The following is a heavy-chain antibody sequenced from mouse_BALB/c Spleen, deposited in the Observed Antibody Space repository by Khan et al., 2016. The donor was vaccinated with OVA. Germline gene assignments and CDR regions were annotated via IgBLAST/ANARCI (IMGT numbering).Heavy chain of an antibody. CDR3: ARRGYDYGRRALFAY. D-gene: IGHD2-4*01. V-gene: IGHV2-2*02. CDR2: IWSAGST. CDR1: GFSLTNYS. Sequence: QVQLKQSGPGLVQPSQSLSITCTVSGFSLTNYSVHWVRQSPGKGLEWLGVIWSAGSTDYNAAFISRLTIRKDNSRSQVFYKMNSLQPNDTAIYYCARRGYDYGRRALFAYWGQGTLVTVSA. J-gene: IGHJ3*01.